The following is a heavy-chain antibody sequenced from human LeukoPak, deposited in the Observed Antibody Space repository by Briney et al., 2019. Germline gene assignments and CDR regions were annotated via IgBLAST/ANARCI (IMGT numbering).Heavy chain of an antibody. CDR3: ARMGRIAVAGLDY. V-gene: IGHV4-39*02. Sequence: SETLSLTCTVSGGFISSSSYYWGWIRQPPGKGLEWIGSIYYSGSIYYNPSLKSRVTISVDTSKNHFSLKLSSVTAADTAVYYCARMGRIAVAGLDYWGQGTLVTVSS. J-gene: IGHJ4*02. CDR1: GGFISSSSYY. D-gene: IGHD6-19*01. CDR2: IYYSGSI.